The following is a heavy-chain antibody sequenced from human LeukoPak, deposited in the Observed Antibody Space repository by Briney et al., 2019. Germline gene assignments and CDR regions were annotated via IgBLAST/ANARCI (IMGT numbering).Heavy chain of an antibody. V-gene: IGHV4-30-4*01. J-gene: IGHJ4*02. CDR1: GGSISSGDYY. D-gene: IGHD3-22*01. CDR3: ARDPAGGYYDSSGYPNGGYFDY. CDR2: IYYSGST. Sequence: SETLSLTCTVSGGSISSGDYYWSWIRQPPGKGLEWIGYIYYSGSTYYNPSLKGRVTISVDTSKNQFSLKLSSVTAADTAVYYCARDPAGGYYDSSGYPNGGYFDYWGQGTLVTVSS.